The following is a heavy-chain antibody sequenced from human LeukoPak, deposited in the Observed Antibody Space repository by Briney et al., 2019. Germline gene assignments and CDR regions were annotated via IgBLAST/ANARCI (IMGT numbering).Heavy chain of an antibody. CDR3: AHRPVRGVIINYFDY. CDR1: GFSLSTSGVG. D-gene: IGHD3-10*01. CDR2: IYWNDDK. Sequence: SGPTLLKPTQTLTLTCTFSGFSLSTSGVGVGWIRQPPGKALEWLALIYWNDDKRYSPSLKSRLTITKDTSKNQVVLTMTNMDPVDTATYYCAHRPVRGVIINYFDYWGQGTLVTVSS. J-gene: IGHJ4*02. V-gene: IGHV2-5*01.